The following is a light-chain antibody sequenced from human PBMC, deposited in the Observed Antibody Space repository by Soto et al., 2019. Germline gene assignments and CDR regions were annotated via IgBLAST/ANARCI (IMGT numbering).Light chain of an antibody. Sequence: EIVLTQSPVTLSLSPGERATLSCRASQSVSGSHLAWYQQRPGQAPRLLIYETSTRASGIPDRFSGSGSGTDFTLTISRLEPEDFAVSFCHPYGNLPPLSCGGGTKVDLK. V-gene: IGKV3-20*01. CDR1: QSVSGSH. J-gene: IGKJ4*01. CDR2: ETS. CDR3: HPYGNLPPLS.